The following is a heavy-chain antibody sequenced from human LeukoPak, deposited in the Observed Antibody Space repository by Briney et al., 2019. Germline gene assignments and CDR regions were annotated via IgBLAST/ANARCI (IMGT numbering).Heavy chain of an antibody. V-gene: IGHV4-59*08. Sequence: SETLSLTCTVSGGSISSYYWSWIRQPPGKGLEWIGYMYNSGSTNYNPSLKSRVTISVDTSKNQFSLKLSFVTAADTAVYYCARYFSGHDYWGQGTLVTVSS. D-gene: IGHD3-10*01. J-gene: IGHJ4*02. CDR2: MYNSGST. CDR3: ARYFSGHDY. CDR1: GGSISSYY.